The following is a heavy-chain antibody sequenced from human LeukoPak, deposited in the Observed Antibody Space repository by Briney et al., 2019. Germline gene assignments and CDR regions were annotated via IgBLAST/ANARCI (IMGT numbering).Heavy chain of an antibody. CDR1: GGSFSGYY. D-gene: IGHD3-10*01. CDR2: INHSGST. Sequence: PSETLSLTCAVYGGSFSGYYWSWIRQPPGKGLGWIGEINHSGSTNYNPSLKSRVTISVDTSKNQFSLKLSSVTAADTAVYYCARGRLGYGSGSPLDYWGQGTLVTVSS. CDR3: ARGRLGYGSGSPLDY. V-gene: IGHV4-34*01. J-gene: IGHJ4*02.